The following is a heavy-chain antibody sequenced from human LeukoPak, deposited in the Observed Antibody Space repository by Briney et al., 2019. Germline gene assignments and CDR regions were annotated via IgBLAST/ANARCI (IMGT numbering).Heavy chain of an antibody. CDR1: GYTFTSYH. V-gene: IGHV1-46*01. Sequence: ASVKVSCKASGYTFTSYHIHWVRQAPGQGLEWRGIITPSNGFTTHAQKFQGRLTMTRDTSTSTVYMELNSLTSEDTAVYYCARAGDSNWANYYYGLDVWGKGTTVTVSS. J-gene: IGHJ6*04. CDR3: ARAGDSNWANYYYGLDV. CDR2: ITPSNGFT. D-gene: IGHD6-13*01.